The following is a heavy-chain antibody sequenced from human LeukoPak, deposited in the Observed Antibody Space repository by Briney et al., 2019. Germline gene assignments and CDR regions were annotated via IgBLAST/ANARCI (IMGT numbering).Heavy chain of an antibody. D-gene: IGHD6-19*01. Sequence: GGSLRLSCAASGFTFSRYTMNWVRQAPGKGLEWVSSISGSSTYIYYADSVKGRFTISRDNAKNSLFLQMNSLRAEDTAVYYCARDGGSAWFLDYWGQGTPVIVSS. CDR1: GFTFSRYT. J-gene: IGHJ4*02. CDR3: ARDGGSAWFLDY. V-gene: IGHV3-21*01. CDR2: ISGSSTYI.